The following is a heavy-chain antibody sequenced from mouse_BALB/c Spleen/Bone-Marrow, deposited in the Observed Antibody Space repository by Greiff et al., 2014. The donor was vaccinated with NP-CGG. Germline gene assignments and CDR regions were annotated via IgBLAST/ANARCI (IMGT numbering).Heavy chain of an antibody. CDR3: ARWLLLDY. D-gene: IGHD2-3*01. CDR1: GYTFTSYW. Sequence: LQQPGSELVRPGASAKLSCKASGYTFTSYWMHWVKQRPGQGLEWIGNIYPGTGSTNYDEKFKSKATLTVDTSSRTAYMQLSSLISEDSAVYYCARWLLLDYWGQGTTLTVSS. J-gene: IGHJ2*01. V-gene: IGHV1S22*01. CDR2: IYPGTGST.